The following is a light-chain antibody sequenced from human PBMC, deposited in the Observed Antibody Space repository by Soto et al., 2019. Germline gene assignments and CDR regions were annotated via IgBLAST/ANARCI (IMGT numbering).Light chain of an antibody. CDR2: GNS. CDR1: ISNIGAGYD. J-gene: IGLJ2*01. CDR3: QSYDSSLSAVV. Sequence: QSVLTQPPSVSGATGQRVTISCTGSISNIGAGYDVHWYQLLPGTAPKLLIYGNSNRPSGVPDRFSGSKSGTSASLAITGLQAEDEADYYCQSYDSSLSAVVFGGGTKLTVL. V-gene: IGLV1-40*01.